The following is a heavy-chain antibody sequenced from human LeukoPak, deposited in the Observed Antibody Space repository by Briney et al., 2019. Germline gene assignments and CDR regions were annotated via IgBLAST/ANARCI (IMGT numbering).Heavy chain of an antibody. J-gene: IGHJ6*03. CDR2: IYHSGST. Sequence: SETLSLTCAVSGGSISSSNWWSWVRQPPGKGLEWIGEIYHSGSTNYNPSLKSRVTISVDKSKNQFSLKLSSVTAADTAVYYCAKAGSSGRNYYYYYYMDVWGKGTTVTISS. V-gene: IGHV4-4*02. D-gene: IGHD6-19*01. CDR1: GGSISSSNW. CDR3: AKAGSSGRNYYYYYYMDV.